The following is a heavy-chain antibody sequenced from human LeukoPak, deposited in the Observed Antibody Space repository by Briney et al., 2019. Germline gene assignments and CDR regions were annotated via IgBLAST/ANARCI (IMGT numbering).Heavy chain of an antibody. V-gene: IGHV1-2*02. Sequence: ASVKVSCKASGYTFTGYYIHWVRQAPGQGLEWMGWINPNSGGTNYAQKFQGRVTMTRDTSIATAYMELRRLRSDDTAVYYCARAAAVRSPCDHWGQGTLVTVSS. CDR3: ARAAAVRSPCDH. CDR1: GYTFTGYY. J-gene: IGHJ4*02. D-gene: IGHD6-6*01. CDR2: INPNSGGT.